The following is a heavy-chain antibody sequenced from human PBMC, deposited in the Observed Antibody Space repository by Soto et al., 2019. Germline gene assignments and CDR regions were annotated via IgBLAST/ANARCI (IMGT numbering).Heavy chain of an antibody. D-gene: IGHD3-10*01. Sequence: QVQLVQSGAEVKKPGSSVNVSCKASGGTFSSYAISWVRQAPGQGLEWMGGIIPIFGTANYAQKFQGRVTITADDSTSTAYMELSSLRSEDTAVYYCATTKYGSGSYVPYDAFDIWGQGTMVTVSS. CDR3: ATTKYGSGSYVPYDAFDI. J-gene: IGHJ3*02. CDR1: GGTFSSYA. CDR2: IIPIFGTA. V-gene: IGHV1-69*12.